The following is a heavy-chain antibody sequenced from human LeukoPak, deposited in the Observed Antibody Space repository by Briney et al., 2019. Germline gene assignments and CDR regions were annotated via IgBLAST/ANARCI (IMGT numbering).Heavy chain of an antibody. Sequence: PGRSLRLSCVGSGFNLEDFAMHWVRQVPGKGLEWVSSISWDSGSQAYTASVKGRFTISRDNDKNSLYLQMDSLRPEDTAFYYCVKDMGFDLLKDAFHIWGQGTLVTVSS. D-gene: IGHD3-9*01. CDR2: ISWDSGSQ. CDR1: GFNLEDFA. CDR3: VKDMGFDLLKDAFHI. J-gene: IGHJ3*02. V-gene: IGHV3-9*01.